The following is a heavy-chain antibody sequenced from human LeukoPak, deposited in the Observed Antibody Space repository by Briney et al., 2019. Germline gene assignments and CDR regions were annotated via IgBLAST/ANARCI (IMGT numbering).Heavy chain of an antibody. D-gene: IGHD6-19*01. Sequence: ASVTVSCKASGYRFTTDMYTIHWLRQAPGHRPEWMGWINAGNGNTKYSQKFQGRVTITGDTSARTVYMEVSSLVSEDTAVYYCARDSDSSGWSWVYWGQGTLVTVSS. V-gene: IGHV1-3*01. CDR3: ARDSDSSGWSWVY. CDR1: GYRFTTDMYT. CDR2: INAGNGNT. J-gene: IGHJ4*02.